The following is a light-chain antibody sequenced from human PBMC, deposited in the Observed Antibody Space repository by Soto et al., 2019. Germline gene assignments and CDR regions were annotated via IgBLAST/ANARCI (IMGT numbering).Light chain of an antibody. CDR3: QQRDNWSLT. CDR1: QSVSSY. CDR2: DAS. Sequence: EIVLTQSPATLSLSPGERATLSCRASQSVSSYLAWYQQKHGQAPRLLIYDASNRADGVPARFTGSGSGTDFTLTISSLEPEAFAVYYCQQRDNWSLTFGGGTKVEIK. J-gene: IGKJ4*01. V-gene: IGKV3-11*01.